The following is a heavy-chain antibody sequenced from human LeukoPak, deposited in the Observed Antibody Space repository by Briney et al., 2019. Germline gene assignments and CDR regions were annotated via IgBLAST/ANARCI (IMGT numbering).Heavy chain of an antibody. CDR1: GYSISSGYY. D-gene: IGHD2-8*01. V-gene: IGHV4-38-2*02. J-gene: IGHJ5*02. CDR3: ARGAPQLRNGPPKYNWFDP. CDR2: IYHSGST. Sequence: SETLSLTCTVSGYSISSGYYWGWIRQPPGKGLEWIGSIYHSGSTYYNPSLKSRVTISVDTSKNQFSLKLSSVTAADTAVYYCARGAPQLRNGPPKYNWFDPWGQGTLVTVSS.